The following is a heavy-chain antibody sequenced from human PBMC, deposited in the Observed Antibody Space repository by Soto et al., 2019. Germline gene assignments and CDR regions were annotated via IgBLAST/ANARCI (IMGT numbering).Heavy chain of an antibody. CDR3: ERTVGWLDP. D-gene: IGHD2-15*01. CDR2: TYYRSKWYK. V-gene: IGHV6-1*01. J-gene: IGHJ5*02. CDR1: GDSVSSNSAA. Sequence: SQTLSLTCAISGDSVSSNSAAWNWIRQSPSRGLEWLGRTYYRSKWYKEYAASVKSRITINPDTSKNQFSLQLNSVSPEDTAVYSWERTVGWLDPWGQGTPVTVSS.